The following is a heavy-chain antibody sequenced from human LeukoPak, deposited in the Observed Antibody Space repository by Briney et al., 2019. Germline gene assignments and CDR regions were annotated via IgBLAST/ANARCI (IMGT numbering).Heavy chain of an antibody. CDR1: GGSISGYY. CDR3: ARQKGRWLGHPQYYDFWSGYWGYFDY. Sequence: SETLSLTCTVSGGSISGYYWSWIRQPPGKGLEWIGEINHSGSTNYNPSLKSRVTISVDTSKNQFSLKLSSVTAADTAVYYCARQKGRWLGHPQYYDFWSGYWGYFDYWGQGTLVTVSS. D-gene: IGHD3-3*01. V-gene: IGHV4-34*01. CDR2: INHSGST. J-gene: IGHJ4*02.